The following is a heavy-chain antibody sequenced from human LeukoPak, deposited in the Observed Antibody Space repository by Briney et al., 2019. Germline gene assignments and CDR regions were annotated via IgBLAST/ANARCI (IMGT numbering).Heavy chain of an antibody. CDR1: GFTFSDYS. V-gene: IGHV3-23*01. Sequence: GGSLRLSCAASGFTFSDYSMTWVRQAPGKGLEWISTIRATDPSTYYADSMKGRFTVSRDNSQNTLFLQMDSLRAEDTAVYYCAKGGSSTWFDPWGQGTLVTVSS. J-gene: IGHJ5*02. CDR3: AKGGSSTWFDP. CDR2: IRATDPST.